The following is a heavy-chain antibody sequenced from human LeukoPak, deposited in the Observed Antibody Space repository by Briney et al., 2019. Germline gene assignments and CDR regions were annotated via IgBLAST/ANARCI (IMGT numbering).Heavy chain of an antibody. CDR3: ARDNPESYSHYGMDV. J-gene: IGHJ6*04. D-gene: IGHD3-10*01. V-gene: IGHV4-30-4*01. CDR1: GGSISSGDYY. CDR2: IYYSGST. Sequence: PSQTLSLTCTVSGGSISSGDYYWSWIRQPPGKGLEWIGYIYYSGSTYYNPSLKSRVTISVDTSKNQFSLKLSSVTAADTAVYYCARDNPESYSHYGMDVWGKGTTVTVSS.